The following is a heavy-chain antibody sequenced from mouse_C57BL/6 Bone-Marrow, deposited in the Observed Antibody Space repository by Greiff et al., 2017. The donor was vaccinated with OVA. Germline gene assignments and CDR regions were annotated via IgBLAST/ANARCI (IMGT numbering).Heavy chain of an antibody. D-gene: IGHD2-3*01. V-gene: IGHV1-64*01. CDR1: GYTFTSYW. J-gene: IGHJ3*01. Sequence: QVQLQQPGAELVKPGASVKLSCKASGYTFTSYWMHWVKQRPGQGLEWIGMIHPNSGSTNYNEKFKSKATLTVDKSSSTAYMQLSSLTSEDSAVYYCARYDGYSPGFAYWGQGTLVTVSA. CDR2: IHPNSGST. CDR3: ARYDGYSPGFAY.